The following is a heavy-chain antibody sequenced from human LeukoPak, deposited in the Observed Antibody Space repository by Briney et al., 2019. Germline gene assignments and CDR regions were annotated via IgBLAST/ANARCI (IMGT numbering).Heavy chain of an antibody. CDR1: GGSISSYY. D-gene: IGHD3-3*01. Sequence: PSETLSLTCTVSGGSISSYYWSWIRQPPGKGLEWIGYIYYSGSTNYNPSLKSRVTISVDTSKNQFSLKLSSVTAADTAVYYCARAPYDFWSGYPKTGWFDPWGQGTLVTVSS. CDR3: ARAPYDFWSGYPKTGWFDP. V-gene: IGHV4-59*01. CDR2: IYYSGST. J-gene: IGHJ5*02.